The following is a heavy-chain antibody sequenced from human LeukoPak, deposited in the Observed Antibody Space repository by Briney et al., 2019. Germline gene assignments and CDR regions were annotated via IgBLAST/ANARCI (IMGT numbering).Heavy chain of an antibody. J-gene: IGHJ5*02. CDR2: IYTSGST. Sequence: SETLSLTCTVSGGSISSYYWSWIRQPAGKGLEWIGRIYTSGSTNYNPSLKSRVTMSVDTSKNQFSLKLISVTAADTAVYYCARGGEQRLEYNWFDPWGQGTLVTVSS. CDR1: GGSISSYY. D-gene: IGHD6-25*01. V-gene: IGHV4-4*07. CDR3: ARGGEQRLEYNWFDP.